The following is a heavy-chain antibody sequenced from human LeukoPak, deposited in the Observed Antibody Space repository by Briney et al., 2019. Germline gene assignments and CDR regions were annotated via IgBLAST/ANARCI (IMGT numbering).Heavy chain of an antibody. CDR2: IYPGDSDT. D-gene: IGHD3-22*01. CDR3: AKHTYYYDSGGYYLDH. J-gene: IGHJ4*02. V-gene: IGHV5-51*01. CDR1: GYDFATYW. Sequence: LGEPLKISCKASGYDFATYWIGWVRQMPAKGLEWMGVIYPGDSDTKYSPSFQGQVTISADKSISTAYLQWSSLKASDTAIYYCAKHTYYYDSGGYYLDHWGQGTLVTVSS.